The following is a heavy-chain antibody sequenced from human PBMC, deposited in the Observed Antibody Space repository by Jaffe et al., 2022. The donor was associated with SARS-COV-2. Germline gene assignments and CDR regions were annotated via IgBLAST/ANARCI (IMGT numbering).Heavy chain of an antibody. D-gene: IGHD5-12*01. Sequence: QLQLQESGPGLVKPSETLSLTCTVSGGSISASRFYWDWIRQPPGKGLEWIGNIHYSEGTQYSPSLKSRVTMSVDTSKNQFSLKLNSVTAADTGVYYCARHSGPGGSAYDRAFDMWGQGTMVIVSS. CDR3: ARHSGPGGSAYDRAFDM. CDR1: GGSISASRFY. CDR2: IHYSEGT. J-gene: IGHJ3*02. V-gene: IGHV4-39*01.